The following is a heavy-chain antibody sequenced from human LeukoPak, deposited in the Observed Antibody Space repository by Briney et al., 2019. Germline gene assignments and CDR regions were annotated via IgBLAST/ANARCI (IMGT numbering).Heavy chain of an antibody. CDR2: IRYDGSNK. J-gene: IGHJ3*02. V-gene: IGHV3-30*02. D-gene: IGHD3-3*01. Sequence: PGGSLRLSCAASGFTFNNAWMNWVRQAPGKGLEWVAFIRYDGSNKYYADSVKGRFTISRDNSKNTLYLQMNSLRAEDTAVYYCAKCHYDFWSGYDDAFDIWGQGTMVTVSS. CDR3: AKCHYDFWSGYDDAFDI. CDR1: GFTFNNAW.